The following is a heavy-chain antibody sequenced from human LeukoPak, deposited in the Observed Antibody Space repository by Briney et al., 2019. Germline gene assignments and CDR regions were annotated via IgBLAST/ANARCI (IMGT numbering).Heavy chain of an antibody. J-gene: IGHJ4*02. CDR2: IYYSGST. CDR3: ARDGQGSGYYYGY. Sequence: SETLSLTCTVSGGSISSGGYYWSWIRQHPGKGLEWIGYIYYSGSTYYNPSLKSRVTISVDTSKNQFSLKLGSVTAADTAVYYCARDGQGSGYYYGYWGQGTLVTVSS. V-gene: IGHV4-31*03. CDR1: GGSISSGGYY. D-gene: IGHD3-22*01.